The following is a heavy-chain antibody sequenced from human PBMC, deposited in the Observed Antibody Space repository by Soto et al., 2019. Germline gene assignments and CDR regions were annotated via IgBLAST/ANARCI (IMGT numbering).Heavy chain of an antibody. CDR2: INPNSGGT. J-gene: IGHJ6*02. D-gene: IGHD3-10*01. Sequence: ASVKVSCKASGYTFTGYYMHWVRQAPGQGLEWMGWINPNSGGTNYAQKFQGWVTMTRDTSISTAYMELSRLRSDDTAVYYCARAGYGSGSYKYGMDVWGQGTTVTVS. CDR1: GYTFTGYY. V-gene: IGHV1-2*04. CDR3: ARAGYGSGSYKYGMDV.